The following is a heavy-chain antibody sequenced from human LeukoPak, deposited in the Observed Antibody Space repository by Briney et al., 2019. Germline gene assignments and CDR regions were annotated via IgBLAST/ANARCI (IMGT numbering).Heavy chain of an antibody. CDR1: GFTFDDYA. CDR2: ISWNSGSI. CDR3: AKGTIFGVVTNNWFDP. J-gene: IGHJ5*02. V-gene: IGHV3-9*01. Sequence: GRSLRLSCAASGFTFDDYAMHWVRQAPGKGLEWVSGISWNSGSIGYADSVKGRFTISRDSAKNSLYLQMNSLRAEDTALYYCAKGTIFGVVTNNWFDPWGQGTLVTVSS. D-gene: IGHD3-3*01.